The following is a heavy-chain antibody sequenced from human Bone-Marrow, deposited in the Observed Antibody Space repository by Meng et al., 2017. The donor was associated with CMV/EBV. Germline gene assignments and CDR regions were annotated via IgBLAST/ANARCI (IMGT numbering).Heavy chain of an antibody. CDR3: ARDYVRSITIFGEVGGWFGP. CDR1: GGTFSIYA. Sequence: KVSCKASGGTFSIYAISWVRQAPGQGLEWMGGIIPIFGTANHAQKFQGRVTITTDESTSTDYLELRSLRSEDTAVDYCARDYVRSITIFGEVGGWFGPWGQGTLVTVSS. V-gene: IGHV1-69*05. D-gene: IGHD3-3*01. J-gene: IGHJ5*02. CDR2: IIPIFGTA.